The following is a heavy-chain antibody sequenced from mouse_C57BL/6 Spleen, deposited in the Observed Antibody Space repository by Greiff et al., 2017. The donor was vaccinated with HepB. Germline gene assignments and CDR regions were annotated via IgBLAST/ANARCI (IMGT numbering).Heavy chain of an antibody. Sequence: EVKLVESGGGLVKPGGSLKLSCAASGFTFSDYGMHWVRQAPEKGLEWVAYISSGSSTNYYADTVKGRYTISRDNAKNTLVLQMTSLRSEDTAVYYCARPGYYGHFFDYWGQGTTLTVSS. V-gene: IGHV5-17*01. CDR1: GFTFSDYG. CDR2: ISSGSSTN. J-gene: IGHJ2*01. CDR3: ARPGYYGHFFDY. D-gene: IGHD1-1*01.